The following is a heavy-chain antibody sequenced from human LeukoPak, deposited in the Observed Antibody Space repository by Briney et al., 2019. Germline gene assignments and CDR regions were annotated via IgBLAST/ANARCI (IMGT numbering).Heavy chain of an antibody. D-gene: IGHD6-6*01. CDR3: ARGVAARTYYYYYYMDV. CDR1: GGSISSYY. CDR2: IYTSGTT. J-gene: IGHJ6*03. Sequence: PSETLSLTCTVSGGSISSYYWSWIRQPAGKGLEWIGRIYTSGTTNYNPSLRSRVTMSVDTSKNQFSLKLSSVTAADTAVYYCARGVAARTYYYYYYMDVWGKGTTVTVSS. V-gene: IGHV4-4*07.